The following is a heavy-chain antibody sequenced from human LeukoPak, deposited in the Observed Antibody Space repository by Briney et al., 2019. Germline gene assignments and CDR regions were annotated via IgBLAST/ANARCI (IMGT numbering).Heavy chain of an antibody. CDR2: ISAYNGNT. Sequence: GASVKVSCKASGYTFTSYGISWVRQAPGQGLEWMGWISAYNGNTNYAQKLQGRVTMTTDTSTSTACMELRSLRSDDTAVYYCARDSAAAGSFDYWGQGTLVTVSS. J-gene: IGHJ4*02. CDR1: GYTFTSYG. CDR3: ARDSAAAGSFDY. V-gene: IGHV1-18*01. D-gene: IGHD6-13*01.